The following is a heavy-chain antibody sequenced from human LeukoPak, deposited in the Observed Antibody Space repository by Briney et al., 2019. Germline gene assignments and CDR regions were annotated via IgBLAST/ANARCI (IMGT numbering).Heavy chain of an antibody. J-gene: IGHJ4*02. CDR1: GGSVSSADYY. V-gene: IGHV4-30-4*01. CDR3: ARYEYYASESPY. D-gene: IGHD3-10*01. CDR2: VLSSGIT. Sequence: SETLSLTCTVSGGSVSSADYYWSWIRQPPGQGLERVGYVLSSGITYYNPSLRSRLIISLDTSNNQFSLSLSSVTAADTAVYYCARYEYYASESPYWGQGTLVTVSS.